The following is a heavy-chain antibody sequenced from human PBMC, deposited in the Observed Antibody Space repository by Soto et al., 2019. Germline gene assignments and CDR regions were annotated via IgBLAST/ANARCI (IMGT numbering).Heavy chain of an antibody. CDR1: GGSISSYY. Sequence: SETLSLTCTVSGGSISSYYWSWIRQPPGKGLEWIGYIYYSGSTNYNPSLKSRVTISVDTSKNQFSLKLSSVTAADTAVYYCARHKVLLGYSGSYYAFDIWGQGTMVTVSS. D-gene: IGHD1-26*01. CDR2: IYYSGST. V-gene: IGHV4-59*08. J-gene: IGHJ3*02. CDR3: ARHKVLLGYSGSYYAFDI.